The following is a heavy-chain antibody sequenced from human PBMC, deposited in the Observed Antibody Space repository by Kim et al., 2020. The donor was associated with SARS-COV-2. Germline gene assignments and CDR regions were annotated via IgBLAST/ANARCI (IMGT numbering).Heavy chain of an antibody. V-gene: IGHV1-8*01. J-gene: IGHJ6*03. CDR1: GYTFTSYD. CDR2: MNPNSGNT. D-gene: IGHD3-3*01. Sequence: ASVKVSCKASGYTFTSYDINWVRQATGQGLEWMGWMNPNSGNTGYAQKFQGRVTMTRNTSISTAYMELSSLRSEDTAVYYCARAPEREARSYDFWSGYKNYYYYYMDVWGKGTTVTVSS. CDR3: ARAPEREARSYDFWSGYKNYYYYYMDV.